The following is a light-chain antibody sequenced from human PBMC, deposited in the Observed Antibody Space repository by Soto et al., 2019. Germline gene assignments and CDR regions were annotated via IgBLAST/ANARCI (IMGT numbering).Light chain of an antibody. Sequence: EIVLTQSPGTLSLSPGERATLSCRASQSVSSSHLAWYQQKPGQAPRLLIYGASSRATGTPDRFSGSGSGTDFTLTISRLEAEDFAVYYCQQYDDWPPFTFGQGTRLDI. CDR1: QSVSSSH. CDR3: QQYDDWPPFT. V-gene: IGKV3-20*01. J-gene: IGKJ2*01. CDR2: GAS.